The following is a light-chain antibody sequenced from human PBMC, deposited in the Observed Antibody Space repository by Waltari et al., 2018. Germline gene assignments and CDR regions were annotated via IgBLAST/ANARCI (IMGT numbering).Light chain of an antibody. J-gene: IGKJ5*01. V-gene: IGKV3-15*01. Sequence: EIVMTQSPATLSVSPGKSATLSCRASQSLSSNSAWYQQKPGQTPRLLIYHASTRATGIPARFSGSGSGTEFTLTISSLQSEDFAVYYCHHYYNWPMTFGQGTRLEIK. CDR2: HAS. CDR3: HHYYNWPMT. CDR1: QSLSSN.